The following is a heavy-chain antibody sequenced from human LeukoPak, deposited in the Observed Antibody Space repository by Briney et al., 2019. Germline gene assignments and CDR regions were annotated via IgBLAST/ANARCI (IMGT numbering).Heavy chain of an antibody. CDR1: GYTFTSYG. J-gene: IGHJ4*02. CDR3: ARDPNYYGSGSYYNVGFFVL. Sequence: GESLKISCKASGYTFTSYGISWVRQAPGQGLEWMGWISAYNGNTNYAQKLQGRVTMTTDTSTSTAYMELRSLRSDDTAVYYCARDPNYYGSGSYYNVGFFVLWGQGTLVTVSS. D-gene: IGHD3-10*01. CDR2: ISAYNGNT. V-gene: IGHV1-18*01.